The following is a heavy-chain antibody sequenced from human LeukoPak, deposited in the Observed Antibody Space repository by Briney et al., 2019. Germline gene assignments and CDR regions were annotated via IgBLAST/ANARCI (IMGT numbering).Heavy chain of an antibody. J-gene: IGHJ6*03. CDR2: ISGSGGST. CDR3: AKDQKQLVRHYYYYMGV. CDR1: GFTFSSYA. Sequence: PGGSLRLSCAASGFTFSSYAMSWVRQAPGKGLEWVSAISGSGGSTYYADSVKGRFTISRDNSKNTLYLQMNSLRAEDTAVYYCAKDQKQLVRHYYYYMGVWGKGTTVTVSS. V-gene: IGHV3-23*01. D-gene: IGHD6-6*01.